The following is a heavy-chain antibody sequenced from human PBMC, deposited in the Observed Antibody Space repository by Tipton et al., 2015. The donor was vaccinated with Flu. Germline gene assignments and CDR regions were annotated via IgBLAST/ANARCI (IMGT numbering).Heavy chain of an antibody. CDR3: ARVGPDSSGLD. Sequence: TLSLTCSVSGGSISSFYWSWIRQPPGKGLEWIGYIYYTGSTNYNPSLKSRLTISVDTSKNQFSLKLSSVTAADTAVYYCARVGPDSSGLDWGQGTRVTVSS. D-gene: IGHD3-22*01. CDR1: GGSISSFY. V-gene: IGHV4-59*08. J-gene: IGHJ4*02. CDR2: IYYTGST.